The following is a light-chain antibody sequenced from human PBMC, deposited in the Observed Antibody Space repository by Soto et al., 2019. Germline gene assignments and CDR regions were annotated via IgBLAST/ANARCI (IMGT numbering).Light chain of an antibody. Sequence: EIVLTQSPGTLSLSPGERATLSCRASQSVSSRYLAWYQQKPGQAPRLLIYGASSRATGIPDRFSGSGSGTDFKLTISRLEPEAFAVYYCQQYGSSPPAWTFGQGTKVGIK. J-gene: IGKJ1*01. CDR3: QQYGSSPPAWT. V-gene: IGKV3-20*01. CDR2: GAS. CDR1: QSVSSRY.